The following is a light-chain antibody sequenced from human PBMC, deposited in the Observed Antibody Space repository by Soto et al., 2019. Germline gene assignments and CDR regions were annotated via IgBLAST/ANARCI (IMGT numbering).Light chain of an antibody. V-gene: IGKV1-27*01. J-gene: IGKJ1*01. CDR3: QKYNSAPWT. CDR2: AAS. CDR1: QGIGNY. Sequence: IQMTQSPSSLSASVEDRVTITCRASQGIGNYLAWYQQKPGKVPKLLIYAASTLQSGVPSRFSGSGSGTDFTLTISSLQPEDVATYYCQKYNSAPWTFGQGTKVEIK.